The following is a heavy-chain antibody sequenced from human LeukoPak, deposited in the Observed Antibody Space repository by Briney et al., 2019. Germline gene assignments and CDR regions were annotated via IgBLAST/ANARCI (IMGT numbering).Heavy chain of an antibody. Sequence: ASVKVSCKASGYTFTIYGISWVRQAPGQGLEWMGWIIAXXCNTNYAQKLQGRVTMTTDTSTSTAYMELRSLRSDDTAVYYCARAGFVGYYDSHEHDAFDIWGRGTMVTVSS. D-gene: IGHD3-22*01. CDR2: IIAXXCNT. CDR1: GYTFTIYG. V-gene: IGHV1-18*01. J-gene: IGHJ3*02. CDR3: ARAGFVGYYDSHEHDAFDI.